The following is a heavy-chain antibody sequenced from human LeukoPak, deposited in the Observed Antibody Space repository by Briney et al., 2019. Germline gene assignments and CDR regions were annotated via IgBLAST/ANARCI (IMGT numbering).Heavy chain of an antibody. CDR1: GFTFGSYA. V-gene: IGHV3-23*01. D-gene: IGHD6-19*01. Sequence: GGPLRLSCAASGFTFGSYAMSWVRQAPGKGLEWVSAISGSGGSTYYADSVKGRFTISRDNSKNTLYLQMNSLRAEDTAVYYCAKDLYSSGWYGSGYWGQGTLVTVSS. CDR2: ISGSGGST. J-gene: IGHJ4*02. CDR3: AKDLYSSGWYGSGY.